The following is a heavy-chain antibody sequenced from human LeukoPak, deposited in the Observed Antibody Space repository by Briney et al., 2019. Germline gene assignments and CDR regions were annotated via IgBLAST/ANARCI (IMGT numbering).Heavy chain of an antibody. CDR1: GFTFSNAW. J-gene: IGHJ4*02. CDR3: AKGYFGSGSYYNPYFDY. Sequence: GGSLRLSCAASGFTFSNAWMSWVRQAPGKGLEWVSGITNGGTAHYGDSVKGRFTISGDDSKSSLYLQMNTLSAEDTAVYYCAKGYFGSGSYYNPYFDYWGQGTLVTVSS. CDR2: ITNGGTA. V-gene: IGHV3-23*01. D-gene: IGHD3-10*01.